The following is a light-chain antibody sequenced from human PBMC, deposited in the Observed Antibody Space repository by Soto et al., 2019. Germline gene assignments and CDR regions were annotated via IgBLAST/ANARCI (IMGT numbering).Light chain of an antibody. CDR2: EDN. CDR1: SSNIENNY. V-gene: IGLV1-51*02. CDR3: VTWDGKPSAGV. Sequence: QSVWTQPPSVSAAPGQTVTISCSGGSSNIENNYVAWYQHFPGTAPKLLIYEDNNLPSGLPDRFAGSKSGTSATLGITGLQTGEEADYYCVTWDGKPSAGVFGGGTKLTVL. J-gene: IGLJ2*01.